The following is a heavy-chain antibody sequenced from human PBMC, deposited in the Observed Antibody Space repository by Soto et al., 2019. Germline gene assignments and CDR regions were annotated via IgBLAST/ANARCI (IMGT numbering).Heavy chain of an antibody. CDR2: ISSSGGTP. D-gene: IGHD3-22*01. V-gene: IGHV3-23*01. CDR1: GFTFRNYV. J-gene: IGHJ4*02. Sequence: GGSLRLSCVASGFTFRNYVMSWVRQAPGKGLEWVSSISSSGGTPYYEDSVEGRFIISRANSKDTLFLQMYSLRAEDTAVYFCAKGLYDNAGYYYSDWGQGALVTVSS. CDR3: AKGLYDNAGYYYSD.